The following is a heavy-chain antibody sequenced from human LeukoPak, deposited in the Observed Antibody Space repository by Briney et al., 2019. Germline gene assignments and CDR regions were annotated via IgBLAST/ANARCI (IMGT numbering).Heavy chain of an antibody. CDR1: GDSISGYY. CDR2: IYYSGST. J-gene: IGHJ4*02. D-gene: IGHD1-26*01. Sequence: PSETLSLTCTVSGDSISGYYWSWVRQPPGKGLEWIGNIYYSGSTNYNPSLRSRVSISLEMSKNQFSLKLNSVTAADTAVYYCARGGSYFGYWGQGTLVTVSS. V-gene: IGHV4-59*01. CDR3: ARGGSYFGY.